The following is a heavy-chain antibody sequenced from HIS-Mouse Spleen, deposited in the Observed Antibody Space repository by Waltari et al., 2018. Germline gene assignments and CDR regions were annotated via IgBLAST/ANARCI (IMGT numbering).Heavy chain of an antibody. CDR3: AREIPYSSSWYDWYFDL. V-gene: IGHV4-39*07. Sequence: QLQLQESGPGLVKPSETLSLPCTFPGGSISSSSFSRGGTRQPPGKGLGWIGSIYYSGSTYYNPSLKSRVTISVDTSKNQFSLKLSSVTAADTAVYYCAREIPYSSSWYDWYFDLWGRGTLVTVSS. J-gene: IGHJ2*01. D-gene: IGHD6-13*01. CDR1: GGSISSSSFS. CDR2: IYYSGST.